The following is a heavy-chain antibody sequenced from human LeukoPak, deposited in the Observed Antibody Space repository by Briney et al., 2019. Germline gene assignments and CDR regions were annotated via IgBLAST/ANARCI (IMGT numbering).Heavy chain of an antibody. V-gene: IGHV1-18*04. CDR2: ISAYNGNT. CDR3: ARDNRARLWHDYGDYGY. Sequence: GASVKVSCKASGYTFTSYGISWVRQAPGQGLEWMGWISAYNGNTNYAENLQGRVTMTTDTSTSTAYMELRSLRSDDTAVYYCARDNRARLWHDYGDYGYWGQGTLVTVSS. CDR1: GYTFTSYG. J-gene: IGHJ4*02. D-gene: IGHD4-17*01.